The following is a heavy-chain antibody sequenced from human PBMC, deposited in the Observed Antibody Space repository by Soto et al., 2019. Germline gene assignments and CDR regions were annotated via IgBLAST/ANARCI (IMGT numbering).Heavy chain of an antibody. Sequence: PSETLSLTCTVSGGSVSSGSYYWSWIRQPPGKGLEWIGYISYSGSTNYNPSLKSRVTISVDTSKNQFSLKLSSVTAAYTAVYYCARKREAAAVALYCYAYWGQGTLVTV. CDR3: ARKREAAAVALYCYAY. CDR1: GGSVSSGSYY. CDR2: ISYSGST. V-gene: IGHV4-61*01. D-gene: IGHD6-19*01. J-gene: IGHJ4*02.